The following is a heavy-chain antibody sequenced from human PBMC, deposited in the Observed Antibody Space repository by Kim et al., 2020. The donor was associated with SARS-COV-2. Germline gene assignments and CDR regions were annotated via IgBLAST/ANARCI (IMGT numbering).Heavy chain of an antibody. V-gene: IGHV3-23*01. J-gene: IGHJ6*03. D-gene: IGHD6-13*01. CDR1: GFTFSSYA. CDR3: AKDGSSSSWYYYYYMDV. CDR2: ISGSGGST. Sequence: GGSLRLSCAASGFTFSSYAMSWVRQAPGKGLEWVSAISGSGGSTYYADSVNGRFTISRDNSKNKLYLQMNSLRAEDTAVYYCAKDGSSSSWYYYYYMDVWGKGTTVTFSS.